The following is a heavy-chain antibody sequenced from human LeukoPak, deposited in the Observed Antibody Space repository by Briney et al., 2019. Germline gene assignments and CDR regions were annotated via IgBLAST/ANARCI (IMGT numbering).Heavy chain of an antibody. CDR2: ISYDGSNK. Sequence: PGRSLRLSCAASGFTFSSYGMHWVRQAPGKELEWVAVISYDGSNKYYADSVKGRFTISRDNSKNTLYLQMNSLRAEDTAVYYCAKDGGYYGMDVWGQGTTVTVSS. J-gene: IGHJ6*02. CDR1: GFTFSSYG. CDR3: AKDGGYYGMDV. V-gene: IGHV3-30*18. D-gene: IGHD3-16*01.